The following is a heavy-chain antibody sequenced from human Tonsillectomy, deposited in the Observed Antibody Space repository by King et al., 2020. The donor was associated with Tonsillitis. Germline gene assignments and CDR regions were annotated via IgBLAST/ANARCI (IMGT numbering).Heavy chain of an antibody. Sequence: VQLVESGGGLVQPGRSLRLSCVASAFTFDAYAMHWARPAPGQGLEGVAGISWHSGRIVYADTVKGRFHISRDNAKNSLYLQMNILRSEDTALYYCAKEGDVWGPGTTVTVSS. CDR3: AKEGDV. CDR1: AFTFDAYA. J-gene: IGHJ6*02. V-gene: IGHV3-9*01. CDR2: ISWHSGRI.